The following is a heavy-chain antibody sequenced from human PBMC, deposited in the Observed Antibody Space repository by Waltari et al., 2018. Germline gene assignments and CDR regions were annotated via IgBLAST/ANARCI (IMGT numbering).Heavy chain of an antibody. V-gene: IGHV4-30-4*08. D-gene: IGHD4-4*01. CDR2: IYYSGST. J-gene: IGHJ6*03. CDR1: GGSISSGDYY. Sequence: QVQLQESGPGLVKPSQTLSLTCTVSGGSISSGDYYWSWIRQPPGKGLEWIGYIYYSGSTYYNPSLKSRVTISVDTSKNQFSLKLSSVTAADTAVYYCARGTTTALYHYYMDVWGKGTTVTVSS. CDR3: ARGTTTALYHYYMDV.